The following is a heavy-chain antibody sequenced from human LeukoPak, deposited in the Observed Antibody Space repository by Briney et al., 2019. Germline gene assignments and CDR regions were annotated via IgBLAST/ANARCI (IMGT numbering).Heavy chain of an antibody. CDR3: AREGGSGWYSGWFDP. Sequence: PGGSLRLSCAASAFTFSSYWMSWVRQAPGKGLEWVANIKKDGSEKKYVDSVKGRFTISRDNAKNSLYLQMNSLRAEDTAVYYCAREGGSGWYSGWFDPWGQGTLVTVSS. CDR2: IKKDGSEK. CDR1: AFTFSSYW. V-gene: IGHV3-7*01. D-gene: IGHD6-19*01. J-gene: IGHJ5*02.